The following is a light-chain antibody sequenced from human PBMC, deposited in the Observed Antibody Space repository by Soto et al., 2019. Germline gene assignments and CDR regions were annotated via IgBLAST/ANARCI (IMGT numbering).Light chain of an antibody. J-gene: IGLJ1*01. V-gene: IGLV2-14*01. Sequence: SALTQPASVSGSPGQSIAISCSGSSSDLGIYNYVSWYQQHLGKVPKLIIFEVTNRPSGVSNRFSGSKSGNTASLTISGLQAEDEADYYCSSYTTSSTRVFGTGTKVTVL. CDR3: SSYTTSSTRV. CDR2: EVT. CDR1: SSDLGIYNY.